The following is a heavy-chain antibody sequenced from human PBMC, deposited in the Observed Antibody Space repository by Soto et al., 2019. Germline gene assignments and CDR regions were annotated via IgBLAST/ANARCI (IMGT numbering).Heavy chain of an antibody. Sequence: QVQLVQSGAEVKKPGASVKVSCKASGYTFTSYAMHWVRQAPGQRLEWMGWINAGNGNTKYSQKFQGRVTINRDTSAGTAYVELGRLRSEDTAVYYCARGPGGPDGPGDYWGQGTLVTVSS. CDR1: GYTFTSYA. CDR3: ARGPGGPDGPGDY. D-gene: IGHD2-15*01. V-gene: IGHV1-3*01. CDR2: INAGNGNT. J-gene: IGHJ4*02.